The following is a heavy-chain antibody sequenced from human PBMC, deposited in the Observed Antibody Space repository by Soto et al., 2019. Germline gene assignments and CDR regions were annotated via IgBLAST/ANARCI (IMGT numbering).Heavy chain of an antibody. Sequence: SENLYLPSTVSGGHISSSSYHWSWIRQPPGKGLEWMGATYYRGYTYYNPSLKSRVTISVDTSKNQFSLKLSSVTAADTAVYYCARRGYSSSWYYYYYYGMDVWGQGTTVTVSS. CDR2: TYYRGYT. CDR3: ARRGYSSSWYYYYYYGMDV. V-gene: IGHV4-39*07. D-gene: IGHD6-13*01. CDR1: GGHISSSSYH. J-gene: IGHJ6*02.